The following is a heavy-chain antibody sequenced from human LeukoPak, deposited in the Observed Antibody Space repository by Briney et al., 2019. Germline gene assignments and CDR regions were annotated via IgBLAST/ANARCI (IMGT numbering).Heavy chain of an antibody. V-gene: IGHV3-66*01. D-gene: IGHD3-22*01. CDR1: GFTVSSNY. CDR2: IYSGGST. Sequence: GGSLRLSCAASGFTVSSNYMSWVRQAPGKGLEWVSVIYSGGSTYYADSVKGRFTISRDNSKNTLYLQMNSLRAEDTAVYYCARARVVITTDAFDIWGQGTMVTVSS. CDR3: ARARVVITTDAFDI. J-gene: IGHJ3*02.